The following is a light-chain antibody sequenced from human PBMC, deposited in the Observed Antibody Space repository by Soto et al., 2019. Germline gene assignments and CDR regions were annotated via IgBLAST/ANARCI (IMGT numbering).Light chain of an antibody. CDR2: DAS. CDR1: QSISSW. V-gene: IGKV1-5*01. CDR3: QQYNSYSPIT. J-gene: IGKJ3*01. Sequence: DIQMTQSPSTLSASVGDRVTITCRASQSISSWLAWYQQKPGKAPKLLIYDASSLESGVPSRFSGSRSWTEFTLTISSLQPDDFATYYCQQYNSYSPITFGPGTKVDIK.